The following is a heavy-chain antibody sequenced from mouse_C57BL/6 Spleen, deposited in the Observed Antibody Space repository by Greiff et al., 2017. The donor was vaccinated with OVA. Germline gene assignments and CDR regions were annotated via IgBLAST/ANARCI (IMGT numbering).Heavy chain of an antibody. CDR2: ISDGGSDT. V-gene: IGHV5-4*01. CDR3: AREGERAMDY. J-gene: IGHJ4*01. CDR1: GFTFSSYA. Sequence: EVQVVESGGGLVKPGGSLKLSCAASGFTFSSYAMSWVRQTPEKRLEWVATISDGGSDTYYAEDVKGRFTISRDNAKSNLYLKMSNLKSEDTAMYYCAREGERAMDYWGQGTSVTVSS.